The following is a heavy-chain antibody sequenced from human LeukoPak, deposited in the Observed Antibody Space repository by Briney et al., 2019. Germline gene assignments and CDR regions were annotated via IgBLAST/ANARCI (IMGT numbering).Heavy chain of an antibody. D-gene: IGHD3-16*01. CDR2: ISGSGTIT. V-gene: IGHV3-23*01. CDR1: GFTFSSHA. Sequence: GGSLRLSCAASGFTFSSHAMSWVRQAPGKGLEWVSVISGSGTITYYADSVKGRFTISRDNSRNTLYVQMNSLRAEDTAVYFCARDRVEVTTSMLGGVKRTVTDYYGMDVWGQGTTVTVSS. CDR3: ARDRVEVTTSMLGGVKRTVTDYYGMDV. J-gene: IGHJ6*02.